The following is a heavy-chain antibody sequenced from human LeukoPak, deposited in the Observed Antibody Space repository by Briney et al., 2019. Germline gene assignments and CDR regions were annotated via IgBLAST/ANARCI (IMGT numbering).Heavy chain of an antibody. Sequence: SGTLSLTCTVSGYSISSGYYWGWIRQPPGKGLEWIGSIYHSGSTYYNPSLKSRVTISVDTSKNQFSLKLSSVTAADTAVYYCARGGQWLVRRPFDYWGQGTLVTVSS. V-gene: IGHV4-38-2*02. CDR3: ARGGQWLVRRPFDY. CDR1: GYSISSGYY. J-gene: IGHJ4*02. CDR2: IYHSGST. D-gene: IGHD6-19*01.